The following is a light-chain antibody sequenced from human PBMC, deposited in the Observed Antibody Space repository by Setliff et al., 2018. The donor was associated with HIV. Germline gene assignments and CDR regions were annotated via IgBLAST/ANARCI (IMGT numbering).Light chain of an antibody. CDR2: EVT. V-gene: IGLV2-8*01. J-gene: IGLJ1*01. CDR1: SSDVGGYNY. CDR3: NSKTGDSIYV. Sequence: QSALTQPPSASGSPGQPVTISCTGTSSDVGGYNYVSWYQQHPGKAPKLMIYEVTKRPSGVPDRFSGSKSGNTASLTVSGLQAGDEADYYCNSKTGDSIYVFGSGTKVTVL.